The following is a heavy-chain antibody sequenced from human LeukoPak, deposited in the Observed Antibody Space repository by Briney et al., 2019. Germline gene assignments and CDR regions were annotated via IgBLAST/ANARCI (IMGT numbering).Heavy chain of an antibody. CDR3: ATDPKPSTIFGVVPLYGMDV. CDR2: FDPEDGET. J-gene: IGHJ6*02. D-gene: IGHD3-3*01. CDR1: GYTLTELS. Sequence: ASVTVSFTVSGYTLTELSMHWVRQAPGKGLEWMGGFDPEDGETIYAQKFQGRVTMTEDTSTDTAYMELSSLRSEDTAVYYCATDPKPSTIFGVVPLYGMDVWGQGTTVTVSS. V-gene: IGHV1-24*01.